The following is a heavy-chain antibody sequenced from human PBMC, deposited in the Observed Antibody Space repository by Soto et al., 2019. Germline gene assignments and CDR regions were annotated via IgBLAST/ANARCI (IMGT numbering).Heavy chain of an antibody. CDR2: ISSSSSYI. V-gene: IGHV3-21*01. CDR1: GFTFSSYS. J-gene: IGHJ2*01. Sequence: EVQLVESGGGLVKPGGSLRLSCAASGFTFSSYSMNWVRQAPGKGLEWVSSISSSSSYIYYADSVKGRFTISRDNAKNSLYLQMNSLRAEDTAVYYCARDLGIAAAGTWCFDLWGRGTLVTVSS. CDR3: ARDLGIAAAGTWCFDL. D-gene: IGHD6-13*01.